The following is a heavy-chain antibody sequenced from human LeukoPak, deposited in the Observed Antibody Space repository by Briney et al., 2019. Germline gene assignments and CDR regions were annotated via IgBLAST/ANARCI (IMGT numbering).Heavy chain of an antibody. CDR3: ARDDFEYSVHYGMDV. CDR1: GGSISSSSYY. V-gene: IGHV4-39*07. D-gene: IGHD3-9*01. Sequence: PSETLSLTCTVSGGSISSSSYYWGWIRQPPGKGLEWIGSIYYSGNTYYNASLKSRVTMSVDTSKNQISLRLRFVTAADTAVYYCARDDFEYSVHYGMDVWGQGTAVTVSS. CDR2: IYYSGNT. J-gene: IGHJ6*02.